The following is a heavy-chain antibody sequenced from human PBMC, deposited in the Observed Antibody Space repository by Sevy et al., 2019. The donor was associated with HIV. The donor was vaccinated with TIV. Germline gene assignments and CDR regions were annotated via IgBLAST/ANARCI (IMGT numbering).Heavy chain of an antibody. CDR1: GFSFSGYA. CDR2: ISFDGSNK. Sequence: GGSLRLSCAASGFSFSGYAIHWVRQAPGKGLEWVAVISFDGSNKYYAVSVKGRFTISRDNSKNTLFLQMNSLRAEDTAVYYCAKEGAYSYTTYFDYWGQGTVVTVSS. D-gene: IGHD1-26*01. J-gene: IGHJ4*02. V-gene: IGHV3-30*18. CDR3: AKEGAYSYTTYFDY.